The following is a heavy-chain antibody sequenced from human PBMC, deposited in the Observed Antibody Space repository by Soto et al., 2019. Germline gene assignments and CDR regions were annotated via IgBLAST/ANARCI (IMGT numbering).Heavy chain of an antibody. Sequence: GGSLRLSCAASGFTFGNYALSWVRQAPGKGLEWVSSISGGGSSTYYADSVKGRFTISRDNSKNTLCLQMNSLRVEDTAIYYCVKAEFKEWDLPFYFDYWGQGTLVTVSS. CDR3: VKAEFKEWDLPFYFDY. J-gene: IGHJ4*02. D-gene: IGHD1-26*01. CDR2: ISGGGSST. V-gene: IGHV3-23*01. CDR1: GFTFGNYA.